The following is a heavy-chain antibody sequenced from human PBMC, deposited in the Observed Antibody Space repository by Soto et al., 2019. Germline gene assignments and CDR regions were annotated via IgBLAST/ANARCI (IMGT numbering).Heavy chain of an antibody. CDR1: GDSVSSNSAA. CDR2: TYYRSKWYN. Sequence: SQTLSLTCAISGDSVSSNSAAWNWIRQSPSRGLEWLGRTYYRSKWYNDYAVSVKSRITINPDTSKNQFSLQLNSVTPEDTAVYYCARDPYCSGGSGYDAFDIWGQGTMVTVSS. V-gene: IGHV6-1*01. CDR3: ARDPYCSGGSGYDAFDI. J-gene: IGHJ3*02. D-gene: IGHD2-15*01.